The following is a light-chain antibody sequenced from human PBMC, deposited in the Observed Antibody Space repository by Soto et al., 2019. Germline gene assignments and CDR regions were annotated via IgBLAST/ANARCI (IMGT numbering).Light chain of an antibody. CDR2: AAS. CDR1: QSISSY. CDR3: QQSYSRT. Sequence: DIQMTQSPSSLSASVGDRVTITCRASQSISSYLNWYQQKPGKAPKLLIYAASSLQSGVPSRFSGSGSGTDFTLTISILQPEDFATYYCQQSYSRTFGQGTKGEIK. J-gene: IGKJ1*01. V-gene: IGKV1-39*01.